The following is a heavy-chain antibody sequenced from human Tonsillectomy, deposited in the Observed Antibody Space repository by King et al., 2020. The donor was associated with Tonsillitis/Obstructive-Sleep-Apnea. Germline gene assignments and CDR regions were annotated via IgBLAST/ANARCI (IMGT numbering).Heavy chain of an antibody. V-gene: IGHV3-64D*06. CDR1: GFTFSSYA. Sequence: QLVQSGGGLVQPGGSLRLSCSASGFTFSSYAMHWVRQAPGKVLEYVSAISSNGGSTYYADSGKGRFTISRDNSKNTLYLKMSSLRAEETAVYYCVKDLSYDFWSGLGRYFDSWGQGTLVTVSS. CDR2: ISSNGGST. D-gene: IGHD3-3*01. J-gene: IGHJ4*02. CDR3: VKDLSYDFWSGLGRYFDS.